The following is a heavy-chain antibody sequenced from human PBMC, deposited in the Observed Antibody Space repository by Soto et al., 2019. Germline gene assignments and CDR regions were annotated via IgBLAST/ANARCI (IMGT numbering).Heavy chain of an antibody. V-gene: IGHV1-69*13. Sequence: ASVKVSCKASGGTFSSYAISWVRQAPGQGLEWMGGIIPIFGTANYAQKFQGRVTITADESTSTAYMELSSLRSEDTAVYYCARDFRPYYYDSSGYYLFDYWGQGTLVTVSS. CDR2: IIPIFGTA. J-gene: IGHJ4*02. CDR3: ARDFRPYYYDSSGYYLFDY. D-gene: IGHD3-22*01. CDR1: GGTFSSYA.